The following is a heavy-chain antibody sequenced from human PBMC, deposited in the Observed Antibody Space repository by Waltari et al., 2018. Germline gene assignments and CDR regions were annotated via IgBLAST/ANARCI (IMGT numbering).Heavy chain of an antibody. CDR2: ISWNSGSI. J-gene: IGHJ4*02. CDR3: AKDMGY. Sequence: EVQLVESGGGTVQHGRSLRLSCAASGFTFDNYAMNWVRQAPGKGLEWVSGISWNSGSIGYADSVKGRFTISRDNAKNSLYLQMNSLRAEDTALYYCAKDMGYWGQGTLVTVSS. V-gene: IGHV3-9*01. CDR1: GFTFDNYA.